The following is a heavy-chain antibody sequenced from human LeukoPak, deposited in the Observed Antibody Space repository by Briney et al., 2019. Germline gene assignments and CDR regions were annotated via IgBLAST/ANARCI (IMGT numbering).Heavy chain of an antibody. CDR2: ISYDGSNK. V-gene: IGHV3-30*18. CDR3: AKDRGGSYWDFDY. D-gene: IGHD1-26*01. Sequence: GRSLRLSCAASGFTFSSYGMHWVRQAPGKGLEWVAVISYDGSNKYYADSVKGRFTISRDNSKNTLYLQMNSLRAEDTAVYYCAKDRGGSYWDFDYWGQGTLVTVSS. J-gene: IGHJ4*02. CDR1: GFTFSSYG.